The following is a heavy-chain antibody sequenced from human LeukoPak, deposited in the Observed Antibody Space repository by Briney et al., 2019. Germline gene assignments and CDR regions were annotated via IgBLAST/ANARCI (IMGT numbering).Heavy chain of an antibody. CDR3: ARDGEQLPRGY. CDR1: GYTFTNYH. V-gene: IGHV1-46*01. Sequence: ASVKVSCKASGYTFTNYHMHWVRQAPGQGLEWMGIINPSGGSTTYAQKFQGRVTMTRDTSTSTVYMELSSLRSEDTAVYYCARDGEQLPRGYWGQGTLVTVSS. D-gene: IGHD2-21*01. J-gene: IGHJ4*02. CDR2: INPSGGST.